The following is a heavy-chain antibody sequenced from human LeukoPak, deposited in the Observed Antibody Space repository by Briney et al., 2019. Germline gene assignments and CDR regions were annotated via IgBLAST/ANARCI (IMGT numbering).Heavy chain of an antibody. CDR3: ATTHDYGDGYVWGY. V-gene: IGHV4-59*01. D-gene: IGHD4-17*01. CDR2: MYYSGST. Sequence: SETLSLTCTVFGGSISNYFWSWIRQPPGKGLEWIGYMYYSGSTNYNPSFKSRVTISVGTSKNQFSLKLRSVTAADTAMYYCATTHDYGDGYVWGYWGQGALVTVSS. J-gene: IGHJ4*02. CDR1: GGSISNYF.